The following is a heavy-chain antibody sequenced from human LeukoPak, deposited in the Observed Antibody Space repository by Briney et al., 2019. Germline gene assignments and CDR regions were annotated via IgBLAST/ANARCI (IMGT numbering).Heavy chain of an antibody. V-gene: IGHV4-34*01. CDR1: GGSFSGYY. J-gene: IGHJ4*02. D-gene: IGHD3-10*02. Sequence: SETLSLTCAVYGGSFSGYYWSWIRQPPGKGLEWIGEINHSGSTNYNPSPKSRVAISVDTSKNQFSLKLSSVTAADTAVYYCARSTGSTMFIDYWGQGTLVTVSS. CDR2: INHSGST. CDR3: ARSTGSTMFIDY.